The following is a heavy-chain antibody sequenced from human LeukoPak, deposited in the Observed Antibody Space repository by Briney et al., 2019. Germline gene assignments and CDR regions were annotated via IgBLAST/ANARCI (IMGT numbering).Heavy chain of an antibody. CDR1: GFTFSSYA. D-gene: IGHD1-1*01. Sequence: GRSLRLSCAASGFTFSSYAMHWVRQTPGKGLEWVALISSDGSKNIYADPVKGRFTVSRDNSKNTLYLQMNSLRAEDTAVYYCVKGLVQTTMSYSVDYWGQGALVTVSS. CDR3: VKGLVQTTMSYSVDY. J-gene: IGHJ4*02. V-gene: IGHV3-30*18. CDR2: ISSDGSKN.